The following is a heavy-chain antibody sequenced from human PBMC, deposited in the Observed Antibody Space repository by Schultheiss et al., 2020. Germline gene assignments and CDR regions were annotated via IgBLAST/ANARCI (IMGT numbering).Heavy chain of an antibody. V-gene: IGHV3-23*01. J-gene: IGHJ6*02. CDR3: AKEGVVDFYYYYGMDV. CDR2: ISGSGGST. D-gene: IGHD3-3*01. Sequence: GESLKISCAASGFTFSSNAMSWVRQAPGKGLEWVSAISGSGGSTYYADSVKGRFTISRDNSKNTLYLQMNSLRAEDTAVYYCAKEGVVDFYYYYGMDVWGQGTTVTVSS. CDR1: GFTFSSNA.